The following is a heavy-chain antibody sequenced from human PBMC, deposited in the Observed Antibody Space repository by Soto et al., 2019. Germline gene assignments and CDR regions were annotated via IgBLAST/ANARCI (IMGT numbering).Heavy chain of an antibody. J-gene: IGHJ4*02. Sequence: PSETLSLTCTVSGGSISSYYWSWIRQPPGKGLEWIGYIYYSGSTNYNPSLKSRVTISVDTSKNQFSLKLSSVTAADTAVYYCARSTIFRALFDYWGQGTLVTVSS. CDR3: ARSTIFRALFDY. D-gene: IGHD3-3*01. CDR2: IYYSGST. CDR1: GGSISSYY. V-gene: IGHV4-59*01.